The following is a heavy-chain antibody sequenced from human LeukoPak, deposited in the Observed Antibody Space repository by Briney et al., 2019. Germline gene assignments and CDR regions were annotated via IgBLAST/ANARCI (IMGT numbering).Heavy chain of an antibody. CDR3: ARAMSRVIYDSGPVCY. CDR1: GYTFTNYG. V-gene: IGHV1-18*01. J-gene: IGHJ4*02. Sequence: ASVKVSCKASGYTFTNYGISWVRQAPGQGLEWMGWISAYNGYTNYAQKFQGRVTMTTDTSTSTAYMELSRLRSDDTAVYYCARAMSRVIYDSGPVCYWGQGTLVTVSS. D-gene: IGHD3-22*01. CDR2: ISAYNGYT.